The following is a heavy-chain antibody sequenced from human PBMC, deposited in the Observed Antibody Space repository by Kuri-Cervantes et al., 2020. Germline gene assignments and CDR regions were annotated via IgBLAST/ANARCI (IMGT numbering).Heavy chain of an antibody. V-gene: IGHV3-15*01. D-gene: IGHD6-13*01. Sequence: GESLKISCAASGFTFSNAWMSWVRQAPRRGLEWVGRIKGKIDGGTTDYAAPAKGRFTISRDESKNTVYLQMNSLKTEDTAVYYCTTDPGSWQKDWGQGTLVTVSS. CDR3: TTDPGSWQKD. J-gene: IGHJ4*02. CDR1: GFTFSNAW. CDR2: IKGKIDGGTT.